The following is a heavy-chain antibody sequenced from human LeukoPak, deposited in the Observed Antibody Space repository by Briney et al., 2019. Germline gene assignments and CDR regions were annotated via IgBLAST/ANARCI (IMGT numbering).Heavy chain of an antibody. CDR3: ARDDYGDYGCFDY. CDR2: IYYSGST. Sequence: SETLSLTCTVSGGSISSSSYYWGWIRQPPGKGLEWIGSIYYSGSTYYNPSLKSRVTISVDTSKNQFSLKLSSVTAADTAVYYCARDDYGDYGCFDYWGQGTLVTVSS. J-gene: IGHJ4*02. CDR1: GGSISSSSYY. V-gene: IGHV4-39*07. D-gene: IGHD4-17*01.